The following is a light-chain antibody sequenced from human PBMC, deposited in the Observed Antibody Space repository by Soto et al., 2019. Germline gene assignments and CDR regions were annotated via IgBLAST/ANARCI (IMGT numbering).Light chain of an antibody. Sequence: QSVLTQPASVSGSPGQSITISCTGSGSDIGAYNYVSWYQQHPGSAPKLLIHGVTRRPSGVSSRFSASKSAYTASLTISGLQAEDEANYFCSSFTTSYFYVFGPGTKVTVL. CDR3: SSFTTSYFYV. CDR2: GVT. V-gene: IGLV2-14*01. CDR1: GSDIGAYNY. J-gene: IGLJ1*01.